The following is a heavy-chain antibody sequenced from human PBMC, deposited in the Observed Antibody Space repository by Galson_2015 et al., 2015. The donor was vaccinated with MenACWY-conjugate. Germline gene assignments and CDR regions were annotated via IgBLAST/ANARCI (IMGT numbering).Heavy chain of an antibody. V-gene: IGHV4-61*08. CDR2: IYDSETT. CDR1: GGSASSSGYY. Sequence: ETLSLTCTVSGGSASSSGYYWTWIRQPPGKGLEWIGLIYDSETTKYNPSLKGRVTISLDTSKNQVSLKLSSVTAADTAVYYCAREFSYWGQGTLVTVSS. CDR3: AREFSY. J-gene: IGHJ4*02. D-gene: IGHD2/OR15-2a*01.